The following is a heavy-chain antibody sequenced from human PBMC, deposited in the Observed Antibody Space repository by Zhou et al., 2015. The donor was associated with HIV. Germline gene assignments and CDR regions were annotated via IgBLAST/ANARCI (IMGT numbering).Heavy chain of an antibody. CDR2: MNPNSGNA. Sequence: QVQLVQSGAEVKKPGASVKVSCKASGYSFTTYDINWVRQATGQGLEWVGWMNPNSGNAGYAQKFQGRVTMTRNNSISTAYMELSSLTSEDTAVYYCARGAIAAVYYGLDVWGQGTTITVSS. D-gene: IGHD6-25*01. CDR3: ARGAIAAVYYGLDV. CDR1: GYSFTTYD. V-gene: IGHV1-8*01. J-gene: IGHJ6*02.